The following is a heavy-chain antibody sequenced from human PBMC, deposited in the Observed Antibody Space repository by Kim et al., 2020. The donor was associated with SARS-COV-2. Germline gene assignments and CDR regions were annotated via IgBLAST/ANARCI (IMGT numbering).Heavy chain of an antibody. Sequence: GGSLRLSCVVSGIPFSDYFMAWIRQAPGKGLEWVSYIDSSGDRINYADSVKGRFTLSRHNAKNSLFLQMNSLTADDTDVYYCATLGYWYLHLWGRGSLVTVSS. J-gene: IGHJ2*01. CDR2: IDSSGDRI. CDR1: GIPFSDYF. V-gene: IGHV3-11*01. CDR3: ATLGYWYLHL.